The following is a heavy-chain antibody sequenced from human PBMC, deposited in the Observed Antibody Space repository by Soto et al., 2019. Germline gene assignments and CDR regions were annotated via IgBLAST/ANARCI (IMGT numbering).Heavy chain of an antibody. CDR1: GNTFTSYD. V-gene: IGHV1-8*01. CDR3: ARDKSGSYYGY. Sequence: ASVKVSCKTSGNTFTSYDINWVRQATGQGLEWMGWMNFNSGDTGYVQKFQGRVTMTRNTSISTAYMELSRLRSDDTAVYYCARDKSGSYYGYWGQGTRVTVSS. J-gene: IGHJ4*02. D-gene: IGHD1-26*01. CDR2: MNFNSGDT.